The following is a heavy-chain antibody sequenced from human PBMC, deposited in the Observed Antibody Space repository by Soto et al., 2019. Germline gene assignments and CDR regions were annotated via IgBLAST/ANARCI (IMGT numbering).Heavy chain of an antibody. CDR1: GFTFSSHA. J-gene: IGHJ6*03. Sequence: GGSLRLSCAASGFTFSSHAMTWVRQVPGKGLEWVSTITASGDDTFYADSVKGRFTISRDNSENTVFLQMSSLRAADTAAYYCAKDGHSVKWYYNMDVWGKGTTFTVS. V-gene: IGHV3-23*01. CDR2: ITASGDDT. CDR3: AKDGHSVKWYYNMDV. D-gene: IGHD2-8*01.